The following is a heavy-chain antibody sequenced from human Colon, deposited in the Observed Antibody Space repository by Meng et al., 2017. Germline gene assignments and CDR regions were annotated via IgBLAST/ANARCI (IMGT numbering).Heavy chain of an antibody. CDR2: TSNDGRET. D-gene: IGHD3-22*01. Sequence: GGSLRLSCAASGFYLSGYGMHWVRQAPGKGLEWVAMTSNDGRETHYADSVKGRFTISRDNSKNTLSLQMSNLRDEDTGIYYFTRDPMSSGHHLGAFDVWGHGTMVTVSS. J-gene: IGHJ3*01. V-gene: IGHV3-33*01. CDR1: GFYLSGYG. CDR3: TRDPMSSGHHLGAFDV.